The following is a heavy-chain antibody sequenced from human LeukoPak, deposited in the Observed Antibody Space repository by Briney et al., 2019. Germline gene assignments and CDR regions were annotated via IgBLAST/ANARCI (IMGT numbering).Heavy chain of an antibody. CDR3: ARRPLVVVMAWYFDL. J-gene: IGHJ2*01. Sequence: SETLSLTCTVSGGSISSGSYYWSWIRQPPGKGLEWIGSIYYSGSTYYNPSLKSRVTISVDTSKNQFSLKLSSVTAADTAVYYCARRPLVVVMAWYFDLWGRGTLVTVSS. D-gene: IGHD2-21*01. CDR1: GGSISSGSYY. V-gene: IGHV4-39*01. CDR2: IYYSGST.